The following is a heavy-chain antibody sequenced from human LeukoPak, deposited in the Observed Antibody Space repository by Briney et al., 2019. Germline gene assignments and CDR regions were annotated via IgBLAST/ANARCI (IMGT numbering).Heavy chain of an antibody. CDR3: ARVLGSRWLRFSENPYYFDY. Sequence: GASVKVSCKASGYTFTGYYMHWVRQAPGQGLEWMGWINPNSGGTNYAQKFQGRVTMTRDTSISTAYMELSRLRSDDTAVYYCARVLGSRWLRFSENPYYFDYWGQGTLVTVSS. D-gene: IGHD5-12*01. CDR1: GYTFTGYY. J-gene: IGHJ4*02. V-gene: IGHV1-2*02. CDR2: INPNSGGT.